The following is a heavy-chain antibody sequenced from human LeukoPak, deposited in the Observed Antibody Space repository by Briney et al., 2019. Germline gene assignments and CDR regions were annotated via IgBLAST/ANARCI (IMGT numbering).Heavy chain of an antibody. CDR3: ARDGGGAAPGTFDY. Sequence: GGSLRLSCAASGFTFSSYAMQWVRQAPGKGLEWVAVISYDGSNKYYADSVKGRFTISRDNSKNTLYLQMNSLRAEDTAVYYCARDGGGAAPGTFDYWGQGTLVTVSS. D-gene: IGHD6-13*01. J-gene: IGHJ4*02. V-gene: IGHV3-30*04. CDR1: GFTFSSYA. CDR2: ISYDGSNK.